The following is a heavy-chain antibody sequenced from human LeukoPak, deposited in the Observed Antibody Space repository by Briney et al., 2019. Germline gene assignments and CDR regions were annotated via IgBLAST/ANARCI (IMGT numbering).Heavy chain of an antibody. CDR3: ARVSFCPRCHFDY. Sequence: GGSLRLSCAASGFXFSSYWIHWVRQAPGKGLVWVARISPDGSSALSADSVRGRFTISRDNADNTLYLQLNSLRAEDTAVYYCARVSFCPRCHFDYWGQGTLVTVSS. CDR1: GFXFSSYW. D-gene: IGHD2/OR15-2a*01. J-gene: IGHJ4*02. CDR2: ISPDGSSA. V-gene: IGHV3-74*03.